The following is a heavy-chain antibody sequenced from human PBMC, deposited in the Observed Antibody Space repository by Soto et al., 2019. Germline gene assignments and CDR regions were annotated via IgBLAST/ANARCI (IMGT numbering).Heavy chain of an antibody. CDR1: GGSFGSSA. Sequence: SVEVSCKXSGGSFGSSAISWVRQAPAQGLEWMGEIIPVFDKANYAQNFQGRLTITADEPTGTVFMQLSSLRSEDTAVYFCARLRRDWGDAFDLWGLGTLVTVSS. CDR2: IIPVFDKA. J-gene: IGHJ3*01. V-gene: IGHV1-69*13. D-gene: IGHD3-16*01. CDR3: ARLRRDWGDAFDL.